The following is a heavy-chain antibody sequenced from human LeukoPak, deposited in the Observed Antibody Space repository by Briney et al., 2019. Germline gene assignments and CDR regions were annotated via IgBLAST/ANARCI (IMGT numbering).Heavy chain of an antibody. CDR3: ARYDSSGYYYDY. CDR2: INAGNGNT. J-gene: IGHJ4*02. CDR1: GYTFTSYA. V-gene: IGHV1-3*01. D-gene: IGHD3-22*01. Sequence: ASVKVSCKASGYTFTSYAMHWVRQAPGQRLEWMGWINAGNGNTKYSQKFQGRVTITRDTSASTAYMELSSLRSEDTAAYYCARYDSSGYYYDYWGQGTLVTVSS.